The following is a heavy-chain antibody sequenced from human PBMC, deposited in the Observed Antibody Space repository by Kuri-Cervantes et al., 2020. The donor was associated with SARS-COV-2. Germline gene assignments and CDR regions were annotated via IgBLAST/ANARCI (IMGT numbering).Heavy chain of an antibody. D-gene: IGHD3-22*01. CDR1: GFTFSDYY. Sequence: GGSLRLSCAASGFTFSDYYMSWIRQAPGKGLEWVSGINWSDTSTGYADSVKGRFTISRDNARNSVYLQMNSLRAEDTALYHCARGAHYYDSSSYPEWFDPWGQGTLVTVSS. V-gene: IGHV3-20*01. CDR2: INWSDTST. CDR3: ARGAHYYDSSSYPEWFDP. J-gene: IGHJ5*02.